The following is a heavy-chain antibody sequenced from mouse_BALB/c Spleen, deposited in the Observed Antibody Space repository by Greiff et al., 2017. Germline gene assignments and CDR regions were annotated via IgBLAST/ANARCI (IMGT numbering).Heavy chain of an antibody. CDR2: IAPGSGST. CDR1: GYTFTSYW. Sequence: DLVKPGASVKLSCKASGYTFTSYWINWIKQRPGQGLEWIGRIAPGSGSTYYNEMFKGKATLTVDTSSSTAYIQLSSLSSEDSAVYFCARRNDYRSYAMDYWGQGTSVTVSS. CDR3: ARRNDYRSYAMDY. V-gene: IGHV1S41*01. J-gene: IGHJ4*01. D-gene: IGHD2-14*01.